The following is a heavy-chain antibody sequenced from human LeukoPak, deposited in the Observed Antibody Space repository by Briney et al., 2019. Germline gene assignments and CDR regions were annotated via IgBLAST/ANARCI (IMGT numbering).Heavy chain of an antibody. D-gene: IGHD2-8*01. CDR1: GGSISSSSYY. CDR2: IYYSGST. V-gene: IGHV4-39*01. J-gene: IGHJ6*02. CDR3: ARPWGTRNYYYGMDV. Sequence: SETLSLTCTVSGGSISSSSYYWGWIRQPPGKGLEWIGSIYYSGSTYYNPSLKSRVTISVDTSKNQFSLKLSSVTAADTAVYYCARPWGTRNYYYGMDVWGQGTTVTVSS.